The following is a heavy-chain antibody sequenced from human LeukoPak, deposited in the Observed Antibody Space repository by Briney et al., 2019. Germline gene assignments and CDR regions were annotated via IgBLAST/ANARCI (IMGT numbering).Heavy chain of an antibody. V-gene: IGHV3-53*01. CDR3: ARDGTRDSSGWYDYYYGMDV. J-gene: IGHJ6*02. CDR2: IYSGGST. D-gene: IGHD6-19*01. Sequence: GGSLRLSCAASGFTVSSNYMSWVRQAPGKGLEWVSVIYSGGSTYYADSVKGRFTISRDNSKNTPYLQMNSLRAEDTAVYYCARDGTRDSSGWYDYYYGMDVWGQGTTVTVSS. CDR1: GFTVSSNY.